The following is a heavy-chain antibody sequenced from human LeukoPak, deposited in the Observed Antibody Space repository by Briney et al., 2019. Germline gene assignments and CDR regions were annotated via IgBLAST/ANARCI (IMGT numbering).Heavy chain of an antibody. CDR1: GFTFSDYY. CDR3: ARDLRLITMIVDDAFDI. Sequence: GGSLRLSCAASGFTFSDYYMGWIRRAPGKGLEWVLYISSSSSYTTYADSAKGRFTISRDNAKISLYLQMNSLRAEDPAVDYCARDLRLITMIVDDAFDIWGQGTMVTVSS. V-gene: IGHV3-11*06. CDR2: ISSSSSYT. D-gene: IGHD3-22*01. J-gene: IGHJ3*02.